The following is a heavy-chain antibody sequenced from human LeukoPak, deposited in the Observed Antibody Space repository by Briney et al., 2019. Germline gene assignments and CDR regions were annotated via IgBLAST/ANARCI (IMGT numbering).Heavy chain of an antibody. CDR1: GFTFSNYA. J-gene: IGHJ1*01. D-gene: IGHD4-17*01. V-gene: IGHV3-23*01. CDR3: ARDPNGNYVGAFDFQR. CDR2: ISGAGT. Sequence: GGSLGLSCAASGFTFSNYALTWVRQAPGRGLEWVSSISGAGTYYADSVKGRFSISRDNYKNTLYLQMSSLRAEDTAVYYCARDPNGNYVGAFDFQRWGQGTLVTVSS.